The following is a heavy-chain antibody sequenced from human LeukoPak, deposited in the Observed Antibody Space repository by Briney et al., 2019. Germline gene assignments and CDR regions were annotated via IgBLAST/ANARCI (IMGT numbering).Heavy chain of an antibody. Sequence: GSVRLSCAASGFTFSRYSMKWMRQPPGKGLEGIGYIYYSGSTNYIPSLKSRVTNQVDTPKHQFSLKLSSVTAADTAVYYCATGRYWNYVSLDYWGQGTLDTVSS. CDR3: ATGRYWNYVSLDY. J-gene: IGHJ4*02. CDR1: GFTFSRYS. D-gene: IGHD1-7*01. CDR2: IYYSGST. V-gene: IGHV4-59*01.